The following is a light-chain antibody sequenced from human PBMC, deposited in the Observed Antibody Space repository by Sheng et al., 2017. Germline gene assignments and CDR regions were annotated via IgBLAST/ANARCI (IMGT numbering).Light chain of an antibody. CDR1: QSVISSANNKNF. J-gene: IGKJ2*01. V-gene: IGKV4-1*01. CDR3: QQYYSAPYN. Sequence: DIVMTQSPASLAASLGERATINCRSSQSVISSANNKNFLGWYQQKPGQSPKLLIYWASTRESGVPDRFSASGSGTDFTLTITSLQAEDVAIYYCQQYYSAPYNFGQGTKVEIK. CDR2: WAS.